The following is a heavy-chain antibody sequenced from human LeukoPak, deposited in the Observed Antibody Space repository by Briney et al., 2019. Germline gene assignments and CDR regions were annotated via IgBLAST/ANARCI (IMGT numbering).Heavy chain of an antibody. CDR3: AREEGGVIKGVGGAFDI. J-gene: IGHJ3*02. V-gene: IGHV1-46*01. CDR1: GYRFTSYY. Sequence: GAAVKVSCKASGYRFTSYYMHWVRQAPGQGLERMGIINPSGGSTSYAQKFQGRVTMTRDTSTSTVYMYLSGLRSEDTAVYYCAREEGGVIKGVGGAFDIWGQGTMVTVSS. D-gene: IGHD3-10*01. CDR2: INPSGGST.